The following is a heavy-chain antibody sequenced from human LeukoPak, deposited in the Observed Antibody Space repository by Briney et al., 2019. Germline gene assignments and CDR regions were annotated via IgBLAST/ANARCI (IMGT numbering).Heavy chain of an antibody. V-gene: IGHV3-48*01. CDR1: GFTFSSYS. Sequence: GGPLRLSCTASGFTFSSYSMNWVRQAPGKGLEWVSYILSFGSTIYYADSVKGRFTISRDNAKHSLYLQMNSLRAEDTAVYYCARAIVVVPAAYYGMDVWGQGTTVTVSS. CDR3: ARAIVVVPAAYYGMDV. J-gene: IGHJ6*02. CDR2: ILSFGSTI. D-gene: IGHD2-2*01.